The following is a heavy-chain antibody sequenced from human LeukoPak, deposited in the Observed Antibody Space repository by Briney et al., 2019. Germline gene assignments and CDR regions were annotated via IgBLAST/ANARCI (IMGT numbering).Heavy chain of an antibody. V-gene: IGHV4-4*02. CDR2: IYHSGST. CDR1: GGSISSSNW. J-gene: IGHJ4*02. D-gene: IGHD1-26*01. CDR3: ARVSGVAATMGFDY. Sequence: SETLSLTCAVSGGSISSSNWWSWVRQPPGKGLEWIGQIYHSGSTNYNPSLKSRVTISVDKSKNQFSLKVSSVTAADTAVYYCARVSGVAATMGFDYWGQGTLVTVSS.